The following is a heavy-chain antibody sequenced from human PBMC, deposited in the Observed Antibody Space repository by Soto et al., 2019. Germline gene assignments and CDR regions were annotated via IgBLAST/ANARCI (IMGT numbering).Heavy chain of an antibody. CDR1: GGSFSGYY. Sequence: SETLSLTCAVYGGSFSGYYWSWIRQPPGKGLEWIGEINHSGSTNYNPSLKSRVTISVDTSKNQFSLKLSSVTAADTAVYYCASTFYYYDSSGSVYWGQGTLDTVSS. CDR2: INHSGST. J-gene: IGHJ4*02. V-gene: IGHV4-34*01. D-gene: IGHD3-22*01. CDR3: ASTFYYYDSSGSVY.